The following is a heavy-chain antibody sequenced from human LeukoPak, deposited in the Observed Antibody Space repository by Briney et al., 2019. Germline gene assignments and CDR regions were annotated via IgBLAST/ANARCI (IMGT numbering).Heavy chain of an antibody. J-gene: IGHJ4*02. D-gene: IGHD2-15*01. CDR3: ASIVVVAAASDY. Sequence: GGSLRLSCAASGFTFDDYGMSWVRQAPGKGLEWVSGINWNGGSTGYADSVKGRFTISRDNAKNSLYLQMNSLRAEDTAVYYCASIVVVAAASDYWGQGTLVTVSS. CDR1: GFTFDDYG. CDR2: INWNGGST. V-gene: IGHV3-20*04.